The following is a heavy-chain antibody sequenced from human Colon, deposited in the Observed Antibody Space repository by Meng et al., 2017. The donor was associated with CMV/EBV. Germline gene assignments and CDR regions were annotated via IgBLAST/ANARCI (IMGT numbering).Heavy chain of an antibody. J-gene: IGHJ2*01. V-gene: IGHV1-2*06. Sequence: QVQLVQSGAEVKKPXXSVKCXGKASGYTFTGYYMHWVRQAPGQGLEWMGRINTNSGATEYAQNVQGRVTMTRDTSISTAYMELSRLRSDDTAVYYCARDARHCTSASCYSWYFDLGGRGTLVTVSS. CDR3: ARDARHCTSASCYSWYFDL. CDR1: GYTFTGYY. D-gene: IGHD2-2*02. CDR2: INTNSGAT.